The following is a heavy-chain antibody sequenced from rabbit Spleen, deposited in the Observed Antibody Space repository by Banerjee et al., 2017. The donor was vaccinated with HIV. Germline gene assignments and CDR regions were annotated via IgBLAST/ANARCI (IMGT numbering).Heavy chain of an antibody. V-gene: IGHV1S45*01. CDR2: INSISGNN. Sequence: QEQLVESGGGLVQPEGSLTLTCTASGFSFSSRDVMCWVRQAPGKGLEWIACINSISGNNVYATWAKGRFTISKASWTTVTLQMTSLTAADTARYFCARDLTSAIGWNFNLWGPGTLVTVS. J-gene: IGHJ4*01. D-gene: IGHD1-1*01. CDR1: GFSFSSRDV. CDR3: ARDLTSAIGWNFNL.